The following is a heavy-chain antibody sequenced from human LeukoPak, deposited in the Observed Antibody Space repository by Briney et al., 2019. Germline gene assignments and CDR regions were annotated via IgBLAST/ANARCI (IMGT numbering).Heavy chain of an antibody. D-gene: IGHD6-13*01. V-gene: IGHV4-59*01. CDR3: ARDYSSSWNYFDY. CDR2: IYYSGST. CDR1: GGSISSYY. Sequence: SETLSLTCTVSGGSISSYYWGSIRQPPGKGLEWIGYIYYSGSTNYNPSLKSRVTISVDTSKNQFSLKLSSVTAADTAVYYCARDYSSSWNYFDYWGQGTLVTVSS. J-gene: IGHJ4*02.